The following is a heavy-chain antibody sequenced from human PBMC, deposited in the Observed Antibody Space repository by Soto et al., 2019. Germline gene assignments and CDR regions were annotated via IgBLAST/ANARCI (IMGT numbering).Heavy chain of an antibody. D-gene: IGHD2-15*01. V-gene: IGHV1-69*06. J-gene: IGHJ4*02. CDR3: ARRDSGGFYRYFDS. CDR1: GGTFSTNP. Sequence: QVQLVQSGAEVKKPGSSVKVPCKASGGTFSTNPISWVRQAPGQGLEWMGGTGSGTGPGNDAQKFQGRLTITVDKSTSTVYMELSSLSSEDTAVYYCARRDSGGFYRYFDSWGQGTLVTVSS. CDR2: TGSGTGPG.